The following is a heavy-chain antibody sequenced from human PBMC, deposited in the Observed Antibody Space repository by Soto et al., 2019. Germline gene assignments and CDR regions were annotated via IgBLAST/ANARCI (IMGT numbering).Heavy chain of an antibody. D-gene: IGHD3-3*01. V-gene: IGHV3-21*01. CDR1: GFTFSSYI. CDR3: AKDKRITIFGVDLDCCPAFDY. CDR2: ISSSSSYI. Sequence: GGSLRLSCAASGFTFSSYIMNWVRQAPGKGLEWVSSISSSSSYIYYADSVKGRFTISRDNAKNSLYLQMNSLRAEDTAVYYCAKDKRITIFGVDLDCCPAFDYWGQGTLVTVSS. J-gene: IGHJ4*02.